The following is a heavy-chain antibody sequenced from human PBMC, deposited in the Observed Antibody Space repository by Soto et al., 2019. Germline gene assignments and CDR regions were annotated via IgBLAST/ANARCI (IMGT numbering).Heavy chain of an antibody. CDR3: ARDPEGIQDFDY. CDR2: INSGGKTT. CDR1: GFSFSTYG. V-gene: IGHV3-48*04. Sequence: EVQLVESGGGLVQPGGSLRLSCAASGFSFSTYGMNWARQAPGKGLEWVTHINSGGKTTSYSDSVKGRFTISRDDAKNSLYLQMNIVRVDDTAVYYCARDPEGIQDFDYWGQGTLVTVSS. D-gene: IGHD1-20*01. J-gene: IGHJ4*02.